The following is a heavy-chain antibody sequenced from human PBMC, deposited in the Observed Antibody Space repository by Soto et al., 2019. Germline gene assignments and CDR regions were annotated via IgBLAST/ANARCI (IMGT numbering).Heavy chain of an antibody. V-gene: IGHV1-8*01. CDR3: ARGTAPYQQSITIFGGTNYYYYYYMDV. D-gene: IGHD3-3*01. Sequence: QVQLVQSGAEVKKPGASVKVSCKASGYTFTSYDINWVRQATGQGLEWMGWMNPNSGNTGYAQKFQGRVTMTRNTSISTAYMELSSLRSEDTAVYYCARGTAPYQQSITIFGGTNYYYYYYMDVWGKGTTVTVSS. J-gene: IGHJ6*03. CDR2: MNPNSGNT. CDR1: GYTFTSYD.